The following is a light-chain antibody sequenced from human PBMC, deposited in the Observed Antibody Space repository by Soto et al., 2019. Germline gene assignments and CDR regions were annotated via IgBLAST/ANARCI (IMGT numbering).Light chain of an antibody. Sequence: QLVLTQPPSASASLGASVKLTCTLSSGHNSYAIAWHQQQPEKGPRYLMKLNSDGSHSTGDGIPDRFSCSSSGAERYLTISSLQSEDEADYYCQTWSTDIRVFGGGTKLTVL. CDR2: LNSDGSH. V-gene: IGLV4-69*01. J-gene: IGLJ3*02. CDR1: SGHNSYA. CDR3: QTWSTDIRV.